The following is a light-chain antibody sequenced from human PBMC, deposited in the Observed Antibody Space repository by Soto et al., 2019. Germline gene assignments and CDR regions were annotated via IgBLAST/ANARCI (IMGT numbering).Light chain of an antibody. CDR1: QSVSSSY. J-gene: IGKJ5*01. Sequence: EIVLTQSPGTLSLSPGERATLSCRASQSVSSSYLAWYQQKPGPAPGLLIYGASSRATGIPDRLSASGSGSDFTLTISRLEPEDFAVYYCHQYDSLPLTLGGGTRLEI. CDR3: HQYDSLPLT. CDR2: GAS. V-gene: IGKV3-20*01.